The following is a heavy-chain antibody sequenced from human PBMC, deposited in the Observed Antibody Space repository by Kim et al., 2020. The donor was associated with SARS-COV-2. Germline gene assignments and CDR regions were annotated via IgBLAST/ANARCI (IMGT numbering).Heavy chain of an antibody. J-gene: IGHJ4*02. V-gene: IGHV4-59*09. Sequence: NPPLKRRVPISVATSQNQFSLKLSSVTAADTAVYYCARGGRDTAMVVDYWGQGTLVTVSS. CDR3: ARGGRDTAMVVDY. D-gene: IGHD5-18*01.